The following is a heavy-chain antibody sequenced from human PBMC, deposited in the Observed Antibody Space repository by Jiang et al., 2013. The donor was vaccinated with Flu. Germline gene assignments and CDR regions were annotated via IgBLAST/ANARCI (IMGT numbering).Heavy chain of an antibody. V-gene: IGHV4-59*01. D-gene: IGHD3-3*01. Sequence: LLKPSETLSLTCTVSGGSISSYYWSWIRQPPGKGLEWIGYIYYSGSTNYNPSLKSRVTISVDTSKNQFSLKLSSVTAADTAVYYCARDVTEYYDFWSGYRANNWFDPWGQGTLVTVSS. CDR2: IYYSGST. CDR3: ARDVTEYYDFWSGYRANNWFDP. CDR1: GGSISSYY. J-gene: IGHJ5*02.